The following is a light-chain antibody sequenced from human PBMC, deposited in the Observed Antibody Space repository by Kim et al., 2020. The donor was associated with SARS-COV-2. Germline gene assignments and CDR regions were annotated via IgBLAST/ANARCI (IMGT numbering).Light chain of an antibody. V-gene: IGKV3-15*01. CDR1: HSGSSN. J-gene: IGKJ1*01. CDR3: QQQNNWSAWT. Sequence: SPGERAAPSCWACHSGSSNLAWYQQKTGQAPRLLIYGAASRATGSPARCFGSGSGTEYTLTTSSRLSEDFAVYYCQQQNNWSAWTFGQGTKVDIK. CDR2: GAA.